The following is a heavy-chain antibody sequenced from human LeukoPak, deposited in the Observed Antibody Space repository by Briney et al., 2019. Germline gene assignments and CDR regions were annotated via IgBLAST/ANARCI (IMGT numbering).Heavy chain of an antibody. CDR2: IYHSGST. Sequence: PSETLSLTCAVSGYSISSGYYWGWIRQPPGKGLEWIGSIYHSGSTYYNPSLKSRVTISVDTSKNQFSLKLSSMTAADTAVYYCATKGFWSGYYDYYYYYMDVWGKGTTVTVSS. CDR3: ATKGFWSGYYDYYYYYMDV. V-gene: IGHV4-38-2*01. D-gene: IGHD3-3*01. CDR1: GYSISSGYY. J-gene: IGHJ6*03.